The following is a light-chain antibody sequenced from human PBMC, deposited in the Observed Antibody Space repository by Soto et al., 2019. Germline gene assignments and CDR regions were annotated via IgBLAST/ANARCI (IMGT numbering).Light chain of an antibody. CDR1: QTISSW. CDR2: KTS. Sequence: DIQMTQSPSTLSASVGDRVTITCRASQTISSWLAWYQQKPGKAPKLLIYKTSSLDSGVPSRFSGSGSGTQFTLTISSLQPEDFATYYCQQLNSYPLTFGPGTTVDIK. CDR3: QQLNSYPLT. J-gene: IGKJ3*01. V-gene: IGKV1-5*03.